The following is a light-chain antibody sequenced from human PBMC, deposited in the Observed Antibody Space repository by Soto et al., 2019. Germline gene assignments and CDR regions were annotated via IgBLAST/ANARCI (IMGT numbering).Light chain of an antibody. CDR2: STD. CDR3: LLYYGGAVV. V-gene: IGLV7-43*01. CDR1: TGTVTSGHY. Sequence: QTVVTQEPSLTVSPGGTVTLTCASSTGTVTSGHYPNWLQQKPGQAPSALIYSTDTRHSWTPARFSGSLLGGKAALTLSGVQPEDEADYSCLLYYGGAVVFGGGTKLTVL. J-gene: IGLJ2*01.